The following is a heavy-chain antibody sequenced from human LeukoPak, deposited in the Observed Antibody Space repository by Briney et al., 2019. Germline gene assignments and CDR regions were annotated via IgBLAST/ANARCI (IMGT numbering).Heavy chain of an antibody. J-gene: IGHJ4*02. CDR2: ISAYNGNT. Sequence: ASVKVSCKASGYTFTSYGISWVRQAPGQGLEWMGWISAYNGNTNCAQKLQGRVTMTTDTSTSTAYMELRSLRSDDTAVYYCARDLRLRGHFGTVDYWGQGTLVTVSS. CDR3: ARDLRLRGHFGTVDY. V-gene: IGHV1-18*01. CDR1: GYTFTSYG. D-gene: IGHD4-17*01.